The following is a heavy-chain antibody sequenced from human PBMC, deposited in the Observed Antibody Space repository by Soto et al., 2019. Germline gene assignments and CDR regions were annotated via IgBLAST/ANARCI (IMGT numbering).Heavy chain of an antibody. J-gene: IGHJ3*01. Sequence: QVQLVQSGAELKKPGASVNISCQASGFTFSDTLINWVRQGPGQRLEWMGWINPANGNTRYSEPFQGRGTISSLSSASTAYVALSDLTAEDTAVYYCARDIVSVGPRANEALDVWGQGTMITGSS. CDR1: GFTFSDTL. CDR3: ARDIVSVGPRANEALDV. V-gene: IGHV1-3*01. D-gene: IGHD1-26*01. CDR2: INPANGNT.